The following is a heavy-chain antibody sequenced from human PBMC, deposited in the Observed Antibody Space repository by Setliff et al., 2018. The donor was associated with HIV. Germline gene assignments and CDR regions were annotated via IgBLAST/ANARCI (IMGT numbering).Heavy chain of an antibody. Sequence: PGGSLRLSCAASGFTFSSYMMSWVRQAPGKGLEWVSGISASDGSSKTYADSVKDRFTISRDNAKNTLFLRMNSLRADDTAVYYCATARPRHLVSTNPPYYFDYWGQGTLVTVSS. CDR1: GFTFSSYM. CDR2: ISASDGSSK. V-gene: IGHV3-23*01. J-gene: IGHJ4*02. D-gene: IGHD2-8*02. CDR3: ATARPRHLVSTNPPYYFDY.